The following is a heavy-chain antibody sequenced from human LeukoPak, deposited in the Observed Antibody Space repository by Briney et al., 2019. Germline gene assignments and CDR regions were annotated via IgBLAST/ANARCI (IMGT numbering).Heavy chain of an antibody. CDR3: ARDLRYSSSWYITFYYGMDV. Sequence: ASVKVSCKASGGTFSSYAISWVRQAPGQGLEWMGIINPSGGSTSYAQKFQGRVTMTRDTSTSTVYMELSSLRSEDTAVYYCARDLRYSSSWYITFYYGMDVWGQGTTVTVSS. J-gene: IGHJ6*02. CDR2: INPSGGST. CDR1: GGTFSSYA. D-gene: IGHD6-13*01. V-gene: IGHV1-46*01.